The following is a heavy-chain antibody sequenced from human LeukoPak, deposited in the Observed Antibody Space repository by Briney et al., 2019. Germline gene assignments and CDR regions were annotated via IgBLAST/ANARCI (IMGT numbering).Heavy chain of an antibody. D-gene: IGHD3-10*01. V-gene: IGHV3-30*02. Sequence: GGSLRLSCAASGFTFSSYGMHWVRQAPGKGLEWVAFIRYDGSNKYYADSVKGRFTISRDNSKNTLYLQMNSLRAEDTAVYYCAKDRPPITMVRGVIFDYWGQGTLVTVSS. J-gene: IGHJ4*02. CDR3: AKDRPPITMVRGVIFDY. CDR2: IRYDGSNK. CDR1: GFTFSSYG.